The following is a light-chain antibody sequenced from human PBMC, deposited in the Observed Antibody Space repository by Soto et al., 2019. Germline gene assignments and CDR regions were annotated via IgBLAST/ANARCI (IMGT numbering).Light chain of an antibody. CDR1: SSDVGGYNY. J-gene: IGLJ1*01. Sequence: QSVLTQPASVSGSPGQSITISCTGTSSDVGGYNYVSWYQQHPAKAPKLMIYDVSNRPSGVSNRFSGSKSGNTASLTISGLQADDEADYYCSSYTSSSTLLYVFGTGTKVTVL. V-gene: IGLV2-14*01. CDR2: DVS. CDR3: SSYTSSSTLLYV.